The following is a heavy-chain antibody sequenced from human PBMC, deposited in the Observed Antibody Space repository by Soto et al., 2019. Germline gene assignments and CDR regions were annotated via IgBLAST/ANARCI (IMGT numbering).Heavy chain of an antibody. V-gene: IGHV5-10-1*01. Sequence: GESLKISCKVSGYIFTDHWISWVRQTPGKGLEWLGRIDPSDSYTTYSPSFQGHVTFSVDKSTTTSYLQWSSLKASDTAIYYCARDHSSSWYSDAFDIWGQGTMVTVSS. D-gene: IGHD6-13*01. CDR1: GYIFTDHW. CDR2: IDPSDSYT. J-gene: IGHJ3*02. CDR3: ARDHSSSWYSDAFDI.